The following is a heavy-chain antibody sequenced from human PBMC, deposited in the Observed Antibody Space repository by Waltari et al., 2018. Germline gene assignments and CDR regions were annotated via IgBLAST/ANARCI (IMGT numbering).Heavy chain of an antibody. J-gene: IGHJ4*02. CDR3: AKDLYGLGELSLSDY. Sequence: QVQLQESGPGLVKPSETLSLTCTVSGGSISSYYWSWIRQPAGKGLEWIGRIYTSGSTNYNPSLKSRVTMSVDTSKNQFSLKLSSVTAADTAVYYCAKDLYGLGELSLSDYWGQGTLVTVSS. CDR2: IYTSGST. CDR1: GGSISSYY. V-gene: IGHV4-4*07. D-gene: IGHD3-16*02.